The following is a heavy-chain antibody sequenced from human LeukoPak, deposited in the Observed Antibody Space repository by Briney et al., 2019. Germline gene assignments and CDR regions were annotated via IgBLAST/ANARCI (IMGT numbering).Heavy chain of an antibody. CDR3: AKALAGSNYRGNFDY. J-gene: IGHJ4*02. CDR1: GFTFSSYA. Sequence: PGGSLRLSCAASGFTFSSYAMSWVRQAPGKGLEWVSSISGSGGSTHYADAVKGRFTISRDNSKNTLYLQMNSLRAEDTAVFYCAKALAGSNYRGNFDYWGRGTLVTVSS. CDR2: ISGSGGST. D-gene: IGHD1-26*01. V-gene: IGHV3-23*01.